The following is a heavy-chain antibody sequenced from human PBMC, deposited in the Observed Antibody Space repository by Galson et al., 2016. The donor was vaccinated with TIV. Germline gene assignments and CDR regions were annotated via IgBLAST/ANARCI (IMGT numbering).Heavy chain of an antibody. Sequence: SVKVSCKASGCSFSNLCLNWVRQAPGQGFEWVGVILPSSGPVSYAPNFQDRVTITADKSTSTVYMELRSLRSDDTAVYYCAREGPCGGDCSFLDNWGQGRLVTVST. J-gene: IGHJ4*02. CDR3: AREGPCGGDCSFLDN. CDR1: GCSFSNLC. CDR2: ILPSSGPV. V-gene: IGHV1-69*06. D-gene: IGHD2-21*02.